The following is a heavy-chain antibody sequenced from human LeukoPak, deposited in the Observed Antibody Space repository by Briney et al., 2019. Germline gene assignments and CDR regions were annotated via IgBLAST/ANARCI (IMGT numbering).Heavy chain of an antibody. CDR1: GFTFTSYA. CDR2: ISYDGSNK. J-gene: IGHJ4*02. D-gene: IGHD3-10*01. Sequence: GGSLRLSCAASGFTFTSYAMHWVRQAPGKGLEWVAVISYDGSNKYYADSVKGRFTFSRDNSKNTLSLQMNSLRAEDTAVYYCARDRYYGSGSYSFDYWGQGTLVTVSS. V-gene: IGHV3-30*04. CDR3: ARDRYYGSGSYSFDY.